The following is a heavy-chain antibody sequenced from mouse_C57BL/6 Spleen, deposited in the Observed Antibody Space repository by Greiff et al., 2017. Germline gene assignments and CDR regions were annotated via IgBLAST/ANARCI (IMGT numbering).Heavy chain of an antibody. J-gene: IGHJ4*01. CDR2: IYPGSGST. Sequence: QVQLQQSGAELVKPGASVKMSCKASGYTFTSYWITWVKQRPGQGLEWIGDIYPGSGSTNYNEKFKSKATLTVDTSSSTAYMQLSSLTSEDSAVYYCARRTDGSRRDYAMDYWGQGTSVTVSS. CDR3: ARRTDGSRRDYAMDY. V-gene: IGHV1-55*01. CDR1: GYTFTSYW. D-gene: IGHD1-1*01.